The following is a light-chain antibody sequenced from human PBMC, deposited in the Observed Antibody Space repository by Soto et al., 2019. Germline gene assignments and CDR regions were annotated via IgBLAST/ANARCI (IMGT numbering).Light chain of an antibody. Sequence: EIVMTQSPATLSVSPGERATLSCRASQSVGSNLAWYQQKPGQAPRLLIYGASTRATGIRAKLSGSRSGTEITLTISSLQSEDFAVYHCQQYNNWPFTFGPGTNVDIK. CDR3: QQYNNWPFT. J-gene: IGKJ3*01. CDR2: GAS. CDR1: QSVGSN. V-gene: IGKV3-15*01.